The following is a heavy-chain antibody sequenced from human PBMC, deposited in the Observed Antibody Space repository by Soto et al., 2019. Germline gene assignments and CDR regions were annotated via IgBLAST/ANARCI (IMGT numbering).Heavy chain of an antibody. CDR1: GFTFSSYW. CDR3: ARGYGYSSGWYNWFDP. CDR2: INSDGSST. J-gene: IGHJ5*02. Sequence: EVQLVESGGGLVQPGGSLRLSCAASGFTFSSYWMHWVRQAPGKGLVCVSRINSDGSSTSYADSVKGRFTISRDNAKNTLYMQMNSLRAEDTAVYYCARGYGYSSGWYNWFDPWGQGTLVTVSA. D-gene: IGHD6-19*01. V-gene: IGHV3-74*01.